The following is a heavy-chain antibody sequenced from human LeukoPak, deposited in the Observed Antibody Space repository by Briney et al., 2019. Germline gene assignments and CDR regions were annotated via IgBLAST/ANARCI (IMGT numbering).Heavy chain of an antibody. CDR3: TRRNWNSHDY. J-gene: IGHJ4*02. CDR2: TRNKANGYTT. V-gene: IGHV3-72*01. CDR1: GFIFSDHY. D-gene: IGHD1-1*01. Sequence: GGSLRLSCAASGFIFSDHYMDWVRQAPGKGLEWVGRTRNKANGYTTEYAASVKGRFTISRDDSKNSLYLQMNGLRTEDTAVYYCTRRNWNSHDYWGQGTLVTVSS.